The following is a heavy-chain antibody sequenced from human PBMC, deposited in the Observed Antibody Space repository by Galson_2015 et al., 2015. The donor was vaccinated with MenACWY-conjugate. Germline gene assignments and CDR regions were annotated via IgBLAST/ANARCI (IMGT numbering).Heavy chain of an antibody. CDR2: IHYSGIT. CDR3: ARWVAVKMIEY. CDR1: GASISTDY. V-gene: IGHV4-59*01. D-gene: IGHD6-19*01. J-gene: IGHJ4*02. Sequence: QVQLQESGPGLVKPSETLSLTCSVSGASISTDYWSWIRQPPGKGLEWIGYIHYSGITKSNPSLTSLITMSLDTSENQFSLKLSSVTAADTAVYYCARWVAVKMIEYCGQATLVTVAS.